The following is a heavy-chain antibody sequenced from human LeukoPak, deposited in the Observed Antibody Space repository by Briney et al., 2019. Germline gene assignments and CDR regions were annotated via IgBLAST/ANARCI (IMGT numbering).Heavy chain of an antibody. CDR1: GFTFDDYA. CDR3: AKDRSVGYWNDDVGLFDY. Sequence: PGGSLRLSCAASGFTFDDYAMHWVRQAPGKGLEWVSGISWNSGSIGYADSVKGRFTISRDNAKNSLYLQMNSLRAEDTALYYCAKDRSVGYWNDDVGLFDYWGQGTLVTVSS. J-gene: IGHJ4*02. CDR2: ISWNSGSI. V-gene: IGHV3-9*01. D-gene: IGHD1-1*01.